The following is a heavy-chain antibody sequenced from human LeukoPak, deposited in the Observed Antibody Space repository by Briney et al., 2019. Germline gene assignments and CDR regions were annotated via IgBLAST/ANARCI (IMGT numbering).Heavy chain of an antibody. CDR1: GFTFDDYG. V-gene: IGHV3-20*04. CDR3: AELGITMIGGV. D-gene: IGHD3-10*02. Sequence: GGSLRLSCAASGFTFDDYGMSWVRQAPGKGLERVSGIKWNGGSTGYADSVKGRFTISRDNAKNSLYLQMNSLRAEDTAVYYCAELGITMIGGVWGKGTTVTISS. CDR2: IKWNGGST. J-gene: IGHJ6*04.